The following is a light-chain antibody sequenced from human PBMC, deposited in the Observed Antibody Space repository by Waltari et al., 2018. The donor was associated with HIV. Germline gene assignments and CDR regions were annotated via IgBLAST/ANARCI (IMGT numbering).Light chain of an antibody. CDR1: SSNIGAGYD. V-gene: IGLV1-40*01. CDR2: GNS. CDR3: QSYDSNLSGV. J-gene: IGLJ2*01. Sequence: QSVLTQPPSVSGAQGQRVIISCTGSSSNIGAGYDVHWYQQFPGTAPNLLIYGNSNRPSGVPDRFSGSKSGTSASLAITGLQAEDEADYYCQSYDSNLSGVFGGGTKLTVL.